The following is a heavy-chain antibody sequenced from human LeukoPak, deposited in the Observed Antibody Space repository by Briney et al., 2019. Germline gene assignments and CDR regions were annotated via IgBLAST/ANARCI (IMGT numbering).Heavy chain of an antibody. J-gene: IGHJ4*02. CDR2: ISSNGGST. CDR1: GFTFSSYA. V-gene: IGHV3-64*01. Sequence: PGGSLRLSCAASGFTFSSYAMHWVRQAPGKGLEYVSAISSNGGSTYYANSVKGRFTISRDNSKNTLYLQMDSLRAEDMAVYYCARVASSSWYYFDYWGQGTLVTVSS. D-gene: IGHD6-13*01. CDR3: ARVASSSWYYFDY.